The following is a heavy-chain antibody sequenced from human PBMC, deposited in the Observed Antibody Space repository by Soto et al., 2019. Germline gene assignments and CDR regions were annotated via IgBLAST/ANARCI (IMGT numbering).Heavy chain of an antibody. J-gene: IGHJ5*02. CDR3: AREVGAPSGWLDP. V-gene: IGHV3-23*01. Sequence: GGSLRLSCAASGFTFTNYAMTWVRQTPGKGLEWVSGISASGGLKYYADSVRGRFTVSRDNSKNILYLQMDDLRDEDTALYYCAREVGAPSGWLDPWGQGTQVTVSS. CDR2: ISASGGLK. D-gene: IGHD1-26*01. CDR1: GFTFTNYA.